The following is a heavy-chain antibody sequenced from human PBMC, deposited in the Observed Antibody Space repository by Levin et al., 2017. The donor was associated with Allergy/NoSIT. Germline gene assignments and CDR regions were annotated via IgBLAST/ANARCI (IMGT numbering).Heavy chain of an antibody. V-gene: IGHV1-46*01. CDR2: INPSGGST. CDR1: GYTFTSYY. Sequence: ASVKVSCKASGYTFTSYYMHWVRQAPGQGLEWMGIINPSGGSTSFAQKFQGRVTMTRDTSTSTVYMELSSLRSEDTAVYYCAREGYCSSTSCLYGMDVWGQGTTVTVSS. CDR3: AREGYCSSTSCLYGMDV. J-gene: IGHJ6*02. D-gene: IGHD2-2*01.